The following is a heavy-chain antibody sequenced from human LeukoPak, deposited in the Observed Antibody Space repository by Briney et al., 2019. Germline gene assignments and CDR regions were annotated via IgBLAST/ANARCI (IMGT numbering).Heavy chain of an antibody. CDR2: INAGNGNT. D-gene: IGHD4-23*01. CDR3: ASTVLGGGNLDY. J-gene: IGHJ4*02. Sequence: ASVKVSCKASGYTFTSYAMHWVRQAPGQRLEWMGWINAGNGNTKYPQKFQGRVTITRDTSASTAYMELSSLRSEDTAVYYCASTVLGGGNLDYWGQGTLVTVSS. CDR1: GYTFTSYA. V-gene: IGHV1-3*01.